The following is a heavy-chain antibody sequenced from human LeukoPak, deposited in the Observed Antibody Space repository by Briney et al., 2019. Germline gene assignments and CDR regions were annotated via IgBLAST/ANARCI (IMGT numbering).Heavy chain of an antibody. CDR2: ISSSGSTI. Sequence: GGSLRLSCAASGFTFSSYEMNWVRQAPGKGLEWVSYISSSGSTIYYADSVKGRFTISRDNAKNSLYLQMNSLRAEDTAVYYCARLYSSSWYWFDPWGQGTLVTVSS. D-gene: IGHD6-13*01. J-gene: IGHJ5*02. CDR3: ARLYSSSWYWFDP. V-gene: IGHV3-48*03. CDR1: GFTFSSYE.